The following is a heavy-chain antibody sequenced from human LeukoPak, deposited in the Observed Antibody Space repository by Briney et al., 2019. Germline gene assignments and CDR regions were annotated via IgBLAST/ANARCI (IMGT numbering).Heavy chain of an antibody. Sequence: PSGTLSLTCAVTGGTLSGYSWTRIRQTPGKGLERIADVNNRGSTNFNPSRTIRVTLSLDTSKIQVSLKLKSVTATDRAVYYCARGDPHNTDRTGYNNDVWTKAVPREFVFWGQGALVSVSS. V-gene: IGHV4-34*01. CDR2: VNNRGST. CDR3: ARGDPHNTDRTGYNNDVWTKAVPREFVF. J-gene: IGHJ4*02. D-gene: IGHD3/OR15-3a*01. CDR1: GGTLSGYS.